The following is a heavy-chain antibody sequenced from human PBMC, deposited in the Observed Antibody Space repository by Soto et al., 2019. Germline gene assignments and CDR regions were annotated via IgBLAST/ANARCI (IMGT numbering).Heavy chain of an antibody. CDR2: IIPILGIA. Sequence: QVQLVQSGAEVKKPGSSVKVSCKASGGTFSSYTISWVRQAPGQGLEWMGRIIPILGIANYAQKFQGRVTITADKSTNRASMEMSSLRSEHTAVYYYARDGQSSSCPLDYWGHGSLVTVSS. J-gene: IGHJ4*01. V-gene: IGHV1-69*08. CDR1: GGTFSSYT. CDR3: ARDGQSSSCPLDY. D-gene: IGHD6-13*01.